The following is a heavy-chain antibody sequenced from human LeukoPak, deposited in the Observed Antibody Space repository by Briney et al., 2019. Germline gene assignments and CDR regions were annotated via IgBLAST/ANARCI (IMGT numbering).Heavy chain of an antibody. CDR2: IYHNGDT. CDR3: ASGGYSYGFDY. V-gene: IGHV4-30-2*01. CDR1: GGSISSGGYS. J-gene: IGHJ4*02. Sequence: SQTLSLTCAVSGGSISSGGYSWSWIRQPPGKGLEWIGYIYHNGDTYYSPSLKSRVTISVDRSKNQLSLKLSSVTAADTAMYYCASGGYSYGFDYWGQGTLVTVSS. D-gene: IGHD5-18*01.